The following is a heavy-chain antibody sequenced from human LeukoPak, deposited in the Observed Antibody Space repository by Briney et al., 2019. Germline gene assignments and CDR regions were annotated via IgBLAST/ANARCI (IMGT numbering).Heavy chain of an antibody. CDR3: GRRTYYDTLTGYTYWYFDL. Sequence: SETLSLTCTVSGGSISSYYWSWIRQPPGKRLEWIGYTSYSGSTDYNPSLKSRVTMSVDTSKNQFSLKLSSVTAADTAVYYCGRRTYYDTLTGYTYWYFDLWGRGTLVAVSS. V-gene: IGHV4-59*01. CDR2: TSYSGST. J-gene: IGHJ2*01. CDR1: GGSISSYY. D-gene: IGHD3-9*01.